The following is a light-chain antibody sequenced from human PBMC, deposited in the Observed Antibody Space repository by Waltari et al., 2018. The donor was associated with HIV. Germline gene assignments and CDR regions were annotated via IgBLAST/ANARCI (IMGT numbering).Light chain of an antibody. CDR2: DAS. CDR3: QQCFSSPLT. J-gene: IGKJ3*01. CDR1: QTVTNK. V-gene: IGKV1-39*01. Sequence: DIQMTQSTSSMSASVGASVTITCRASQTVTNKVNWYQQKPGKAPKLLIYDASTLQSGVPSRFRGGGSWTDFTLTITSLQLDDFATYFCQQCFSSPLTFGPGTKVDI.